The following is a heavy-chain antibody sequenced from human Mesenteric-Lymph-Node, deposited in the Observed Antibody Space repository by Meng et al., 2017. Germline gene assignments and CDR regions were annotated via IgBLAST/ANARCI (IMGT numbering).Heavy chain of an antibody. J-gene: IGHJ4*02. CDR3: ARGGQRYYGSGSYRTHYFDY. V-gene: IGHV4-38-2*02. CDR2: IYHSGSI. CDR1: GYSISSGYY. D-gene: IGHD3-10*01. Sequence: SETLSLTCTVSGYSISSGYYWGWIRQPPGKGLEWIGSIYHSGSIYYNPSLKSRITISVDTSKNQFSLKLSSVTAADTAVYYCARGGQRYYGSGSYRTHYFDYWGQGTLVTVSS.